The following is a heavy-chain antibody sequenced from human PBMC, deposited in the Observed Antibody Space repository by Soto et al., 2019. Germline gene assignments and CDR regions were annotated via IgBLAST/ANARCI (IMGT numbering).Heavy chain of an antibody. CDR2: IYYSGNT. CDR3: ARHVGGYYYYMDV. Sequence: PSETLSLTCTVSGGSISSGGYYWSWIRQHPGKGLEWIGYIYYSGNTYYNPSLKSRVTISVDTSKNQFSLKLSSVTAADTAVYYCARHVGGYYYYMDVWGKGTTVTVSS. CDR1: GGSISSGGYY. J-gene: IGHJ6*03. D-gene: IGHD2-15*01. V-gene: IGHV4-39*01.